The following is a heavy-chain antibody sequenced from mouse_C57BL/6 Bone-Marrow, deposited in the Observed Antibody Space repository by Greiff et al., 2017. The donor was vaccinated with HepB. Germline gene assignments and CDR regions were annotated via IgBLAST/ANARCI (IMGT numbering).Heavy chain of an antibody. CDR1: GYAFSSSW. CDR3: ARRDGFDY. Sequence: VQLQQSGPELVKPGASVKISCKASGYAFSSSWMNWVKQRPGKGLEWIGRIYPGDGDTNYNGKLKGKATLTADKSSSTAYMQLCSLTSEDSAVYFCARRDGFDYWGQGTTLTVSS. CDR2: IYPGDGDT. J-gene: IGHJ2*01. V-gene: IGHV1-82*01. D-gene: IGHD2-3*01.